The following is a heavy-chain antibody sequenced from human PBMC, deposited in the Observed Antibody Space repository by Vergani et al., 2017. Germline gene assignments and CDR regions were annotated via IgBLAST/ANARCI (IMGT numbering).Heavy chain of an antibody. CDR1: GGSISSGSYY. CDR3: ATSRPERRVYYYYYMDV. CDR2: IYTSGST. V-gene: IGHV4-61*02. D-gene: IGHD1-1*01. J-gene: IGHJ6*03. Sequence: QVQLQESGPGLVKPSQTLSLTCTVSGGSISSGSYYWSWIRQPAGKGLEWIGRIYTSGSTNYNPSLKSRVTISVDTSKNQFSLKLSSVTAADTDVYYCATSRPERRVYYYYYMDVWGKGTTVTVSS.